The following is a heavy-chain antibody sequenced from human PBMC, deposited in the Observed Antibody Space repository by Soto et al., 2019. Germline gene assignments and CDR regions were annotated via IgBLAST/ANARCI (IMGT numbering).Heavy chain of an antibody. J-gene: IGHJ6*02. V-gene: IGHV3-64*01. Sequence: EVQLVESGGGLVQPGGSLRLSCAASGFTFSSYAMHWVRQAPGKGLEYVSVITSSGGNTDYASSVKGRFTISRDNSKNTLYLQMGSLRAEDMAVYYCARRIPFGYGMDVWGQGTTVTVFS. D-gene: IGHD2-21*01. CDR1: GFTFSSYA. CDR2: ITSSGGNT. CDR3: ARRIPFGYGMDV.